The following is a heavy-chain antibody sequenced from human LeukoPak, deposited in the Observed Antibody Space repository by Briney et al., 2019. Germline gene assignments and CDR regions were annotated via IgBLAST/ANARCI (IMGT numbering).Heavy chain of an antibody. J-gene: IGHJ5*02. CDR3: ARVNTVVSWFDP. CDR1: GCTFSGHC. CDR2: INPNSGGT. V-gene: IGHV1-2*02. D-gene: IGHD2-2*02. Sequence: ASVKVSCKASGCTFSGHCIHWVRQAHGQGLELMGWINPNSGGTKYAQKFQGRVTMTRDTSTSTAYMELSSLSSDATAIYYCARVNTVVSWFDPWGQGTLVTVSS.